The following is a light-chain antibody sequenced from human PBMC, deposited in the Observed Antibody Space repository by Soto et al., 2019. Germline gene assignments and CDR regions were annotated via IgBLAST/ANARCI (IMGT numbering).Light chain of an antibody. CDR3: QQYGSSGT. J-gene: IGKJ1*01. CDR2: GAS. Sequence: EIVLTQSPGTLSLPPGQRATLYCRASQSVSSSYLAWYQQKPGQAPRLLIYGASSRATGIPDRFSGSGSGTDFTLTISRLEPEDFAVYYCQQYGSSGTFGQGTKVDIK. CDR1: QSVSSSY. V-gene: IGKV3-20*01.